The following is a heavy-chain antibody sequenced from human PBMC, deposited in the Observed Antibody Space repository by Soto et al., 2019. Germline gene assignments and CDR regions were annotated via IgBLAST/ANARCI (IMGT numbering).Heavy chain of an antibody. CDR3: ARGDYYDTSGPFSDAFDI. V-gene: IGHV3-7*04. J-gene: IGHJ3*02. D-gene: IGHD3-22*01. CDR2: IKPDGSEK. Sequence: EVQLVESGGGLVQPGGSLRLSCAASGFTFSRYWMSWVRQAPGKGPEWVANIKPDGSEKWYVDSLKGRFTISRDNAKNSFYLQMNSLRAEDSAVYYCARGDYYDTSGPFSDAFDIWGRGTVVTVSS. CDR1: GFTFSRYW.